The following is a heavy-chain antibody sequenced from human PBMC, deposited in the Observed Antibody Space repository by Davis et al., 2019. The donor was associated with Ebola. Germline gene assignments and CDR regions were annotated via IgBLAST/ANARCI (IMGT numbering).Heavy chain of an antibody. V-gene: IGHV1-3*01. Sequence: ASVTVSCKASGYTFTSYAMHWVRQAPGQRLEWMGWINAGNGNTKYSQKFQGRVIINRDTSASTAYMELSSLRSEDTSVYYCARDRGGDYSFDYWGQGTLVTVSS. D-gene: IGHD3-10*01. CDR3: ARDRGGDYSFDY. CDR2: INAGNGNT. CDR1: GYTFTSYA. J-gene: IGHJ4*02.